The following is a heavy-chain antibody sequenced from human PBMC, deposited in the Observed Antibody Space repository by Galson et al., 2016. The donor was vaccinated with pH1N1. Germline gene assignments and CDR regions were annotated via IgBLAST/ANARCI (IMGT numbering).Heavy chain of an antibody. D-gene: IGHD2-21*02. J-gene: IGHJ6*02. CDR2: IIPILGIT. Sequence: SVKVSCKASGGTFSSYAISWVRQAPGQGLEWMGGIIPILGITNEEQTFQCSFTVTADKSTSTSYMELSSLRSENTAVYYCARDNPVVMTAIYYYGLTVWGQGTTVTVSS. V-gene: IGHV1-69*10. CDR1: GGTFSSYA. CDR3: ARDNPVVMTAIYYYGLTV.